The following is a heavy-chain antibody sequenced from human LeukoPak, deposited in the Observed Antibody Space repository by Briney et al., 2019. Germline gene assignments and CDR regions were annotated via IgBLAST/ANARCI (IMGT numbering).Heavy chain of an antibody. CDR1: GFTFSNHW. J-gene: IGHJ4*02. Sequence: GGSLRLSCAASGFTFSNHWMYWVRQAPGKGLVWVSRISGDGSSTRYADSVKGRFTISRDNAKNTLFLQMNSLRAEDTAVYYCARDNNWNYPDYWGQGTLVTVSS. D-gene: IGHD1-7*01. CDR2: ISGDGSST. CDR3: ARDNNWNYPDY. V-gene: IGHV3-74*01.